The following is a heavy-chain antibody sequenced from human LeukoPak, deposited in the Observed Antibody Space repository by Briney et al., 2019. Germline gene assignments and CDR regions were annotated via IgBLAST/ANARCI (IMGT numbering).Heavy chain of an antibody. CDR1: GFTFDDYG. V-gene: IGHV3-20*04. J-gene: IGHJ5*02. CDR2: INWNGGST. CDR3: ARSLLVGTGTGGGFDP. D-gene: IGHD1-1*01. Sequence: GGSLRLSCAASGFTFDDYGMSWVRQAPGKGLEWVSGINWNGGSTGYADSVKGRFTISRDNAKNSLYLQMNSLRAGDTAVYYCARSLLVGTGTGGGFDPWGQGTLVTVSS.